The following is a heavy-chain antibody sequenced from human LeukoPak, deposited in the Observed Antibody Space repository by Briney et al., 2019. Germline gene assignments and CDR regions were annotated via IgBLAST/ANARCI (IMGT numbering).Heavy chain of an antibody. J-gene: IGHJ2*01. CDR2: ISSSSKTI. V-gene: IGHV3-48*01. CDR3: AKKRGHSENGGYFDL. D-gene: IGHD1-26*01. Sequence: GGSLRLSCAASGFTFSSYSMNWVRQAPGKGLEWVSYISSSSKTIYYADSVKGRFTISRDNAKNTLFLQMNSLRAEDTAVYYCAKKRGHSENGGYFDLWGRGTLVTVSS. CDR1: GFTFSSYS.